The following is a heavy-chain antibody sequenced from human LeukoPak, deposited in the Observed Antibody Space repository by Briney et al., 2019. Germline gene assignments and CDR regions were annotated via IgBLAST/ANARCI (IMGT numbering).Heavy chain of an antibody. Sequence: SETLSLTCAVYGGSFSGYYWSWIRQPPGKGREWIGKINHSGSTNYNPSLKSRVTISVDTSKNQFSLKLSSVAAADTAVYYGARGVVLTGSNWFDAWGQGNLVTVSS. CDR3: ARGVVLTGSNWFDA. J-gene: IGHJ5*02. CDR2: INHSGST. D-gene: IGHD3-9*01. V-gene: IGHV4-34*01. CDR1: GGSFSGYY.